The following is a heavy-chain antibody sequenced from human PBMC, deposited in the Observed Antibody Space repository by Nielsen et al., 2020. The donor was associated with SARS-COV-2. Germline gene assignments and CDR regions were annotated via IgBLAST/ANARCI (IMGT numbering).Heavy chain of an antibody. CDR3: VKWVQLDLGYYYHGMDV. V-gene: IGHV3-74*01. CDR1: GITFSSYW. D-gene: IGHD6-6*01. CDR2: INSDGSTT. Sequence: GGSLRLSCAASGITFSSYWMHWVRQAPGKGLVWVSRINSDGSTTNYADSVKGRFTISRDNAKNTLYLQMNSLRAEDTAVYYCVKWVQLDLGYYYHGMDVWGQGTTVTVSS. J-gene: IGHJ6*02.